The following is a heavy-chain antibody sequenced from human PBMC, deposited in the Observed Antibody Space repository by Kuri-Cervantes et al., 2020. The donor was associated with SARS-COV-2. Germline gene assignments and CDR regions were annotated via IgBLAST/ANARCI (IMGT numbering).Heavy chain of an antibody. Sequence: SETLSLTCTVSGDSINSADYYWTWIRQPAGKGLEWIGRIYSSGSTNYKPSLKSRVTLSVDTSKSQFSLQLSSVTVADTAVYYCARLDCTSGVCVLDHWGQGTLVTVSS. CDR3: ARLDCTSGVCVLDH. D-gene: IGHD2-8*01. CDR2: IYSSGST. V-gene: IGHV4-61*02. J-gene: IGHJ5*02. CDR1: GDSINSADYY.